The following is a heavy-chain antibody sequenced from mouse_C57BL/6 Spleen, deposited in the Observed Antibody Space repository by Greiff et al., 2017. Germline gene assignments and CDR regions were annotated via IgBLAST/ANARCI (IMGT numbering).Heavy chain of an antibody. CDR2: ISYDGSN. Sequence: EVQRVESGPGLVKPSQSLSLTCSVTGYSITSGYYWNWIRQFPGNKLEWMGYISYDGSNNYNPSLKNRISITLDTSKNQFFLKLNSVTTEDTATXYCARDRGNPLFDYWGQGTTLTVSS. J-gene: IGHJ2*01. D-gene: IGHD2-1*01. CDR1: GYSITSGYY. V-gene: IGHV3-6*01. CDR3: ARDRGNPLFDY.